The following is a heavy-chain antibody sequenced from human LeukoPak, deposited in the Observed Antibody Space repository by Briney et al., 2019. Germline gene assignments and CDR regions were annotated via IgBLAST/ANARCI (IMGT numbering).Heavy chain of an antibody. J-gene: IGHJ6*02. CDR2: IYHSGST. CDR3: ARGGDYYYYGMDV. CDR1: GGSISSGGYS. D-gene: IGHD4-17*01. Sequence: PSQTLSLTCAVSGGSISSGGYSWSWIRQPPGKGLEWIGYIYHSGSTYYNPSLKSRVTISVDRSKSQFSLKLSSVTAADTAVYYCARGGDYYYYGMDVWGQGTTVTVSS. V-gene: IGHV4-30-2*01.